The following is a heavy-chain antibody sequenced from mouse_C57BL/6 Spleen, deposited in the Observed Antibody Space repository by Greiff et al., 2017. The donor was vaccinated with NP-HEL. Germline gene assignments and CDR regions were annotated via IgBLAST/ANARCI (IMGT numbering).Heavy chain of an antibody. J-gene: IGHJ2*01. CDR2: IDPENGDT. Sequence: DVQLQESGAELVRPGASVKLSCTASGFNIKDDYMHWVKQRPEQGLEWIGWIDPENGDTEYASKFQGKATITADTSSNTAYLQLSSLTSEDTAVYYCTAGKGDYWGQGTTLTVSS. CDR1: GFNIKDDY. CDR3: TAGKGDY. V-gene: IGHV14-4*01. D-gene: IGHD1-1*01.